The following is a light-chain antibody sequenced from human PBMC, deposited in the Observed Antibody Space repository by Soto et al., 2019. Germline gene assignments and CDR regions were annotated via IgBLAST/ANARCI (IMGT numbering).Light chain of an antibody. CDR2: STN. J-gene: IGLJ2*01. V-gene: IGLV8-61*01. Sequence: AVVTQEPSFSVSPGGTVTLTRGLSSGSVSTYYYPSWYQQTPGQAPRTLIYSTNTRYSGVPDRFSGSILENKAALTITGAQADDESDYYCVLYMGSGILVFGGGTKRTVL. CDR3: VLYMGSGILV. CDR1: SGSVSTYYY.